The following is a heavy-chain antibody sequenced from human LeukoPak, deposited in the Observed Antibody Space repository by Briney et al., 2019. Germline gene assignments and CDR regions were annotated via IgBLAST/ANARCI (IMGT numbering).Heavy chain of an antibody. D-gene: IGHD3-22*01. CDR3: ARGQYYDYSLFY. Sequence: SETLSLTCTVSGASISRYYWTWIRQPPGKGLEWIGYMYYRGSTNYNPSLKSRVTISVDTSKNQFSLKLSSVTAADTAVYYCARGQYYDYSLFYWGQGTLVTVSS. V-gene: IGHV4-59*01. J-gene: IGHJ4*02. CDR2: MYYRGST. CDR1: GASISRYY.